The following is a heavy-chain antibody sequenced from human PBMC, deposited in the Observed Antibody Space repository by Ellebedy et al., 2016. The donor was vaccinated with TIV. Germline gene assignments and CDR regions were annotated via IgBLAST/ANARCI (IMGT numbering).Heavy chain of an antibody. CDR3: ARGSGWYDPFDL. J-gene: IGHJ4*02. Sequence: LRLSCTVSGGSISSGGNYWTWIRQHPGKGLEWIGFIYYSGSTYNNPSLRSRVTMSVDTSKNQFSLNLTSATAADTAMYYCARGSGWYDPFDLWGQGTLVTVSS. D-gene: IGHD6-19*01. CDR2: IYYSGST. CDR1: GGSISSGGNY. V-gene: IGHV4-31*03.